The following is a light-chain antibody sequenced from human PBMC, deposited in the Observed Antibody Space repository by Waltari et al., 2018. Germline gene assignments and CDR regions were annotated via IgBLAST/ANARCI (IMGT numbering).Light chain of an antibody. CDR2: GAS. CDR1: QGVSGS. CDR3: QQNSNWPLT. J-gene: IGKJ4*01. Sequence: EIVMTQSPATLAWSPGEGATLSCRASQGVSGSLAWYQQKPGQAPRLLTHGASSRATGIRDRFSGSGSGTEFTLTISSLEPEDVAGYYCQQNSNWPLTFGGGTKVEIK. V-gene: IGKV3D-15*01.